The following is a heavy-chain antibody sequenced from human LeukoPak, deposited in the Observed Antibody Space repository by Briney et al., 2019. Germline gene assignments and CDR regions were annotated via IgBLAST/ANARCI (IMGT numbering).Heavy chain of an antibody. D-gene: IGHD2-21*02. CDR2: INPSGGST. V-gene: IGHV1-46*01. J-gene: IGHJ4*02. CDR3: ARDASFCGGGDCYFWGYFDY. Sequence: ASVKVSCKASGYTFTSYYMHWVRQAPGQGLERMGIINPSGGSTSYAQKFQGRVTMTRDMSTSAVYMELSSLRSEDTAVYYRARDASFCGGGDCYFWGYFDYWGQGTLVTVSS. CDR1: GYTFTSYY.